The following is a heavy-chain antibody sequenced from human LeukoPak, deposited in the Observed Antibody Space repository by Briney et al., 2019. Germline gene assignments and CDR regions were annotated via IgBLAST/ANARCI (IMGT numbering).Heavy chain of an antibody. CDR3: AKEWRFTVTTLFDY. CDR1: GLTFSSYG. CDR2: IWYDGSNK. Sequence: GGSLRLSCAASGLTFSSYGMHWVRQAPGKGLEWVAVIWYDGSNKYYADSVKGRFTISRDNSKNTLYLQMNSLRAEDTAVYYCAKEWRFTVTTLFDYWGQGTLVTVSS. D-gene: IGHD4-17*01. J-gene: IGHJ4*02. V-gene: IGHV3-33*06.